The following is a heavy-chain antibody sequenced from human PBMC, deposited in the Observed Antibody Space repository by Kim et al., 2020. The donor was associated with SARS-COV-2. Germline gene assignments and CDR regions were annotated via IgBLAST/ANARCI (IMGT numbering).Heavy chain of an antibody. CDR3: ARAVTRLRQYYFDY. D-gene: IGHD4-17*01. V-gene: IGHV4-34*01. Sequence: NPSRKGRVPISVDTSKNQFSLKLSSVTAADTAVYYCARAVTRLRQYYFDYWGQGTLVTVSS. J-gene: IGHJ4*02.